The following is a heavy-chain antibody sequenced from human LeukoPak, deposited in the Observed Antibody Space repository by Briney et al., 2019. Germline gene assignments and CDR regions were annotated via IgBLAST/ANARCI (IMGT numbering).Heavy chain of an antibody. CDR2: IRYDGSNK. D-gene: IGHD1-1*01. Sequence: GGSLRLSCAASGFTFSSYGMHWVRQAPGKGLEWVAFIRYDGSNKYYADSVKGRFTISRDNAKNSLYLQMNSLRAEDTAVYYCARDTGNTWNLNWFDPWGQGTLVTVSS. J-gene: IGHJ5*02. CDR3: ARDTGNTWNLNWFDP. CDR1: GFTFSSYG. V-gene: IGHV3-30*02.